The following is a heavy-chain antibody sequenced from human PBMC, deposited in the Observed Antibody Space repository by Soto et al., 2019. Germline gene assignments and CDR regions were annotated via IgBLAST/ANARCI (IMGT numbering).Heavy chain of an antibody. D-gene: IGHD3-22*01. CDR2: VTSDGSNK. V-gene: IGHV3-30-3*01. J-gene: IGHJ3*01. CDR3: GRITLKTSVDTFDF. Sequence: LRLSCAASGFTFSTYALHWVRQAPGKGLEWVATVTSDGSNKYHADSVEGRFTISRDDSKNTLYLQLNSLRAEDTAVYYCGRITLKTSVDTFDFWGQGTMVTVSS. CDR1: GFTFSTYA.